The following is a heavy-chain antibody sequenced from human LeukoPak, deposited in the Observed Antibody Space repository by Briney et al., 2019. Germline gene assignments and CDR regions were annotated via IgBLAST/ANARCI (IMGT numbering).Heavy chain of an antibody. CDR3: ARGRSYCSSTSCYSSMDV. CDR2: INHSGRT. D-gene: IGHD2-2*02. Sequence: SETLSLTCAVYGGSFSGYYWSWIRQPPGKGLEWIGEINHSGRTNYNPSLKSRVTISVDTSKHQFSLKLSSVTAADTAVYYCARGRSYCSSTSCYSSMDVWGQGTTVTVSS. V-gene: IGHV4-34*01. CDR1: GGSFSGYY. J-gene: IGHJ6*02.